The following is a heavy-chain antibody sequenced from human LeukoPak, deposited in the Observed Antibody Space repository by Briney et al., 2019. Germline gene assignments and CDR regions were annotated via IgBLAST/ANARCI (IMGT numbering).Heavy chain of an antibody. CDR2: VSYSGST. CDR1: GGSISITDYY. Sequence: SETLSLTCTVSGGSISITDYYWGWVRQPPGKGLEWIGSVSYSGSTYYNPSLKSRVTISIATSKNQFSLKLRSVTATDTAVYYCARDCGPAPRHYYDSSGSCPWGQGTLVTVSS. V-gene: IGHV4-39*02. J-gene: IGHJ5*02. CDR3: ARDCGPAPRHYYDSSGSCP. D-gene: IGHD3-22*01.